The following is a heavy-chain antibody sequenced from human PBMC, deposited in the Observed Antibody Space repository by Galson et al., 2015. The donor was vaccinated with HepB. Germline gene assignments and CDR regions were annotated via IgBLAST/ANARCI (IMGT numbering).Heavy chain of an antibody. D-gene: IGHD6-19*01. CDR3: ARDTGQWRPATLDY. CDR2: ITPLFGTA. J-gene: IGHJ4*02. CDR1: GGTFSRYT. Sequence: SVKVSCKASGGTFSRYTISWVRQAPRQGLEWMGGITPLFGTAKYAQKFQGRVTITADESTSTAYMELSSLRSEDTAVYYCARDTGQWRPATLDYWGQGTLVTVSS. V-gene: IGHV1-69*13.